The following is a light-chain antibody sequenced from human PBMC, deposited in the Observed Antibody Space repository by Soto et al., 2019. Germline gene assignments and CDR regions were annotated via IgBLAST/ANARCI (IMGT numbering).Light chain of an antibody. V-gene: IGKV1-39*01. CDR2: AAS. CDR3: QQTFSIPFT. CDR1: QNIDTY. Sequence: DIQMTQSPPSLSASVGDKVTITCRASQNIDTYLNWFQQKPGKAPRLIIFAASSVQNGVPSRFSGSGSGTDFTLTITSLRPEDFGTCYCQQTFSIPFTFGPGNRLDIK. J-gene: IGKJ3*01.